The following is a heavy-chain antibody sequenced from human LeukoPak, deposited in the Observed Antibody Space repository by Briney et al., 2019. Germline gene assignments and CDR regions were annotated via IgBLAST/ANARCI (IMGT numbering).Heavy chain of an antibody. CDR3: ARDYGDYYYGMDV. J-gene: IGHJ6*02. V-gene: IGHV3-48*04. CDR2: ISSSSSTI. Sequence: PGGSLRLSCAASGFTFSTYNMNWVRQAPGKGLQWVSYISSSSSTIYYADSVKGRFTISRDNAKNSLYLQMNSLRAEDTAVYYCARDYGDYYYGMDVWGQGTTVTVSS. CDR1: GFTFSTYN. D-gene: IGHD4-17*01.